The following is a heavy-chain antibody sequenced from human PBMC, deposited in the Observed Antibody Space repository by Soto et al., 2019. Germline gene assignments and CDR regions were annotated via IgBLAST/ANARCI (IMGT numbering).Heavy chain of an antibody. CDR3: AKDSITDRETFNFDS. CDR1: GGSISSSNW. J-gene: IGHJ4*02. D-gene: IGHD3-16*01. CDR2: IYHSGST. Sequence: PSETLSLTCAVSGGSISSSNWWSWVRQPPGKGLEWIGEIYHSGSTNYNPSLKSRVIISRDNSKNTVYLQMNSLRAEDTAFYYCAKDSITDRETFNFDSWGQGTLDTVSS. V-gene: IGHV4-4*02.